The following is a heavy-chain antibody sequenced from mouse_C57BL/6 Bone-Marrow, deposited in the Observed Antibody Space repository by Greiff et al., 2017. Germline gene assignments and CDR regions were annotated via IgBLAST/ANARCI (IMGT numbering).Heavy chain of an antibody. V-gene: IGHV8-8*01. CDR1: GFSLSTFGMG. CDR3: ALNPPYYYGSWVAY. Sequence: QVQLKESGPGILQPSQTLSLTCSFSGFSLSTFGMGVGWIRQPSGKGLEWLAHIWWDDDKYYNPALKSRLTITKDTSKNQVFLKIANVDTADTATYCCALNPPYYYGSWVAYWGQGTLVTVSA. J-gene: IGHJ3*01. D-gene: IGHD1-1*01. CDR2: IWWDDDK.